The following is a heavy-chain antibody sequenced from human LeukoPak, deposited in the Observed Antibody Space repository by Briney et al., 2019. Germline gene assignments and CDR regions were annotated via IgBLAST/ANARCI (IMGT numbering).Heavy chain of an antibody. CDR3: ARYYYDSSGYSHGMDV. V-gene: IGHV4-39*01. D-gene: IGHD3-22*01. CDR2: IYYSGSS. Sequence: PSETLSLTCTVSGGSINSGSYYWGWIRQPPGKGLEWIGNIYYSGSSYYNPSLKSRVTISVDTSKNQFSLRLSSVTAADSAAYYCARYYYDSSGYSHGMDVWGQGTTVTVSS. J-gene: IGHJ6*02. CDR1: GGSINSGSYY.